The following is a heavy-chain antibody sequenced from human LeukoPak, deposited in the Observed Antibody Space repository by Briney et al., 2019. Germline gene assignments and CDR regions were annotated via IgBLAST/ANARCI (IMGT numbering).Heavy chain of an antibody. J-gene: IGHJ6*02. Sequence: GASVKVSCKASGGTFSSYAISWVRQAPGQGLEWMGGIIPIFGTANYAQKFQGRVTITADESTSTAYMELSSLRSEDTAVYYCASSFGVVLPGSCYGMDVWGQGTTVTVSS. D-gene: IGHD3-3*01. V-gene: IGHV1-69*13. CDR3: ASSFGVVLPGSCYGMDV. CDR2: IIPIFGTA. CDR1: GGTFSSYA.